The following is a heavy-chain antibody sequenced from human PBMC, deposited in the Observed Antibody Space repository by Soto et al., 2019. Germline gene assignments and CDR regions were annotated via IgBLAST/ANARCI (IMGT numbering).Heavy chain of an antibody. CDR2: INPNSGGT. Sequence: ASVKVSCKASGSTFTGYYMHWVRQAPGQGLEWMGWINPNSGGTNYAQKFQGWVTMTRDTSISTAYMELSRLRSDDTAVYYCARELRALGYCSGGSCYSYAFDIWGQGTMVTVS. CDR1: GSTFTGYY. V-gene: IGHV1-2*04. CDR3: ARELRALGYCSGGSCYSYAFDI. J-gene: IGHJ3*02. D-gene: IGHD2-15*01.